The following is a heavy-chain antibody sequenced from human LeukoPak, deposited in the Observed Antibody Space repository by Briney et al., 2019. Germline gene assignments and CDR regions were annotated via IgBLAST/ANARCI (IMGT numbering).Heavy chain of an antibody. D-gene: IGHD3-9*01. J-gene: IGHJ4*02. CDR2: INHSGST. V-gene: IGHV4-39*07. Sequence: SETLSLTCTVSGGSISSGGYYWSWIRQPPGKGLEWIGEINHSGSTNYNPSLKSRVTISVDTSKNQFSLKLSSVTAADTAVYYCARGFVTIFGPRRGYFDYWGQGTLVTVSS. CDR1: GGSISSGGYY. CDR3: ARGFVTIFGPRRGYFDY.